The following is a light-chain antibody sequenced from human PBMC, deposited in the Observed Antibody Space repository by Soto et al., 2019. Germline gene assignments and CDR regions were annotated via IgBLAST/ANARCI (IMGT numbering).Light chain of an antibody. Sequence: DIQMTQSPSSLSASVGDRVTITCQASQDISNYLNWYQQKPGKAPKLLIYDASNLETGVPSRFSGSESGTDFTFTISSLQPEDIATYYCHQEYTFGQGTKLEIK. CDR3: HQEYT. V-gene: IGKV1-33*01. CDR1: QDISNY. CDR2: DAS. J-gene: IGKJ2*01.